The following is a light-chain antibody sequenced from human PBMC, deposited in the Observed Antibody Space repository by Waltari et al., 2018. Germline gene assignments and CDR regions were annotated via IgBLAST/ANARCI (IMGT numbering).Light chain of an antibody. CDR1: QDIRNY. V-gene: IGKV1-33*01. CDR3: QQYDDLPFT. J-gene: IGKJ3*01. CDR2: DAS. Sequence: DIQMTQSPSSLSASVGDRITITCQASQDIRNYLNWYQQKPGKAPKLLIFDASDLKSGVPSTFSGRGSWTDFSFTISSLQPEDIGTYYCQQYDDLPFTFGPGTKVDIK.